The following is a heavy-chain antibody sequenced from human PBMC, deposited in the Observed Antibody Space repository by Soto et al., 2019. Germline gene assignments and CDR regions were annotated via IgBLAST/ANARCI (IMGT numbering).Heavy chain of an antibody. CDR2: IIPIFGTA. D-gene: IGHD3-10*01. J-gene: IGHJ6*02. CDR3: ARDSIHGSGLYYYCMDV. Sequence: SVKVSCKASGGTFSSYAISWVRQAPGQGLEWMGGIIPIFGTANYAQKFQGRVTITADESTSTAYMELSSLRSEDTAVYYCARDSIHGSGLYYYCMDVWGQGTTVTVSS. V-gene: IGHV1-69*13. CDR1: GGTFSSYA.